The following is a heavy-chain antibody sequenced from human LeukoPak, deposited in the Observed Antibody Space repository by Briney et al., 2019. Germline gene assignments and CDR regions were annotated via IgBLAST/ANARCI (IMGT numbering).Heavy chain of an antibody. CDR3: ASSRLGGYFDY. V-gene: IGHV3-48*01. CDR1: EFTFRSYS. D-gene: IGHD3-16*01. J-gene: IGHJ4*02. Sequence: PGGSLRLSCAASEFTFRSYSMNWVRQAPGKGLEWVSYISSSTSTIYYADSVKGRFTISRDNAKNSLYLQMNSLRAEDTAVYYCASSRLGGYFDYWGQGTLVTVSS. CDR2: ISSSTSTI.